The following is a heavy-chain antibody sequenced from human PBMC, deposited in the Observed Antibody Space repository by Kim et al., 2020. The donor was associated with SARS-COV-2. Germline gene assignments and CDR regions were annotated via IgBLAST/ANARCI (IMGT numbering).Heavy chain of an antibody. CDR2: ST. D-gene: IGHD3-3*01. J-gene: IGHJ4*02. V-gene: IGHV4-4*07. CDR3: ARDGVTVFDY. Sequence: STNYNPSLKSRVTMSVDTSKNQFSLKLSSVTAADTAVYYCARDGVTVFDYWGQGTLVTVSS.